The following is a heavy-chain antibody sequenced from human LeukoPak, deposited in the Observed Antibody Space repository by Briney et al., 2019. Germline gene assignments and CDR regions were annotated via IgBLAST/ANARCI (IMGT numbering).Heavy chain of an antibody. J-gene: IGHJ4*02. D-gene: IGHD5-12*01. CDR1: GFTYDDYA. Sequence: GGSLRLSCAASGFTYDDYAMHWVRQAPGKGLEWVSGISWNSGSIGYADSVKGRFTIYRNNAKNSLYLQMNSLRPEDMALYYCAKDTGYDWGTHPFDYWGQGTLVTVSS. CDR3: AKDTGYDWGTHPFDY. CDR2: ISWNSGSI. V-gene: IGHV3-9*03.